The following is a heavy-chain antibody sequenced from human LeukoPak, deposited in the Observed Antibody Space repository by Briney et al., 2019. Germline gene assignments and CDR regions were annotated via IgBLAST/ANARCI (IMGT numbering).Heavy chain of an antibody. D-gene: IGHD3-3*01. CDR1: GGSITSGDYY. J-gene: IGHJ6*03. V-gene: IGHV4-30-4*01. CDR3: ARALNYDFWSAYYYYMDV. CDR2: ISYSGST. Sequence: SQTLSLTCTVSGGSITSGDYYWSWIRQPPGKGLEWIGYISYSGSTSYNPSLKGPFTISMDTSKNQFSLRLSSVTAADTAIYFCARALNYDFWSAYYYYMDVWGEGTTVTVSS.